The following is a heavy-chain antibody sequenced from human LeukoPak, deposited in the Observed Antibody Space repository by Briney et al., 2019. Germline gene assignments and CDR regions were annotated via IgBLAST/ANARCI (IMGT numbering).Heavy chain of an antibody. CDR3: ARQRGLYDY. Sequence: GGSLRLSCAPSGFTFSSYAMHWVRQAPGKGLEYVSAISSNGGSTYYANSVKGRFTISRDNSKNTLYLQMGSLRAEDMAVYHCARQRGLYDYWGQGTLVTVSS. CDR1: GFTFSSYA. V-gene: IGHV3-64*01. J-gene: IGHJ4*02. D-gene: IGHD2-2*02. CDR2: ISSNGGST.